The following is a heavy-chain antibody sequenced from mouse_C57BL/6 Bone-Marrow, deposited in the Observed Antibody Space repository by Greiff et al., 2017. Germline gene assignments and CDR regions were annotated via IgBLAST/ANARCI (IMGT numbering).Heavy chain of an antibody. D-gene: IGHD1-1*01. CDR1: GFNIKDYY. V-gene: IGHV14-2*01. Sequence: EVQLQQSGAELVKPGASVKLSCTASGFNIKDYYMHWVKQRTEQGLEWIGRIDPEDGETKYAAKFQGKATITADTSSNTAYLQLSSLTSEDTAVYYCARIPPYYYGSSYWYFDVWGTGTTVTVSS. CDR2: IDPEDGET. CDR3: ARIPPYYYGSSYWYFDV. J-gene: IGHJ1*03.